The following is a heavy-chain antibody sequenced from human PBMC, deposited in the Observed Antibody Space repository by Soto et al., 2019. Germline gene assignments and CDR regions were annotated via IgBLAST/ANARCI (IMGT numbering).Heavy chain of an antibody. Sequence: QVQLVQSGAEVKKPGSSVKVSCKASGGTLSAHTINWVRQAPGQGLEWMGRVIPMLGKANYAQKLQGRVTITADKSTSTAYMELRSLGSDDTAVYYCARMREYTYGLIDYWGQGTLVTVSS. J-gene: IGHJ4*02. D-gene: IGHD5-18*01. CDR3: ARMREYTYGLIDY. CDR1: GGTLSAHT. V-gene: IGHV1-69*02. CDR2: VIPMLGKA.